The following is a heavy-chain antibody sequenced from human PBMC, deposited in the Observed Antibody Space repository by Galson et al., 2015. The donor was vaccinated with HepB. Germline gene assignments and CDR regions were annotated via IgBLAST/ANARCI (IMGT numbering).Heavy chain of an antibody. CDR2: IKSKTDGGTT. Sequence: SLRLSCAASGLTFSNAWMSWVRQAPGKGLEWVGRIKSKTDGGTTDYAAPVKGRFTISRDDSKNTLYLQMNSLKTEDTAVYYCTTSPTSLGAVAVTTGTFDIWGQGTMVTVSS. CDR3: TTSPTSLGAVAVTTGTFDI. CDR1: GLTFSNAW. V-gene: IGHV3-15*01. J-gene: IGHJ3*02. D-gene: IGHD6-19*01.